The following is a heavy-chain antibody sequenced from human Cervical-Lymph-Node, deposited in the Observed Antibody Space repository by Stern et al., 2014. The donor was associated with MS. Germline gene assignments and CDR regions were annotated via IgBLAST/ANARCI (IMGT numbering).Heavy chain of an antibody. J-gene: IGHJ4*02. Sequence: QVQLQESGPGLVKPSGTLSLTCAVSGGSIGSSYWWSWVRQPPGKGLEWIGEIFTSGRTPSNTSLKRRVTISIDQSNKQFSLKTNSMTAADTAVYYCAKFARLNGALERFSYFDYWGQGTLVTVSS. CDR1: GGSIGSSYW. V-gene: IGHV4-4*02. CDR3: AKFARLNGALERFSYFDY. D-gene: IGHD3-3*01. CDR2: IFTSGRT.